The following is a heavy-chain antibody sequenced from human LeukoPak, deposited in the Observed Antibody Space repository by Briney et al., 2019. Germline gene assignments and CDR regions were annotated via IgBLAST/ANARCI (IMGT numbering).Heavy chain of an antibody. Sequence: SQTLSLTCAFSGDTISSNSPVGFWFTQSPSRGLEGLGRTYYRSKWFNDNAVSVKSRVIFNPNTSKNQFSLHLNSVTPEDTAVYYCARSLDRKMDVWGQGTTVTVSS. CDR2: TYYRSKWFN. J-gene: IGHJ6*02. V-gene: IGHV6-1*01. CDR1: GDTISSNSPV. CDR3: ARSLDRKMDV.